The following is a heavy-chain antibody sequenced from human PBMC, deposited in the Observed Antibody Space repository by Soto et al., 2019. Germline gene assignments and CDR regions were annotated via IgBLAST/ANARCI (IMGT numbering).Heavy chain of an antibody. CDR1: GGTFSSYA. J-gene: IGHJ3*02. CDR2: IIPIFGTA. D-gene: IGHD3-10*01. V-gene: IGHV1-69*13. CDR3: ARGYGSGSLGAFDI. Sequence: ASVKVSCKASGGTFSSYAISWVRQAPGQGLEWMGGIIPIFGTANYAQKFQGRVTITADESTSTAYMELSSLRSEDTAVYYCARGYGSGSLGAFDIWGQGTMVTVSS.